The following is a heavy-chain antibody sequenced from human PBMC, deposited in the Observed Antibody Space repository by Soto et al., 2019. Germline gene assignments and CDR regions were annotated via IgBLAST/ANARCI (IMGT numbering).Heavy chain of an antibody. D-gene: IGHD2-2*01. Sequence: QVQLVQSGAEVKKPGSSVKVSCKASGGTFSSYAISWVRQAPGQGLEWMGGIIPISGTTNYAQKFQGRVTITADESTSTAYMELSSLRSEHTAVYYCARSQGSSTSLEIYYYYSYGMDVWGQGTTVTVSS. V-gene: IGHV1-69*01. CDR1: GGTFSSYA. J-gene: IGHJ6*02. CDR2: IIPISGTT. CDR3: ARSQGSSTSLEIYYYYSYGMDV.